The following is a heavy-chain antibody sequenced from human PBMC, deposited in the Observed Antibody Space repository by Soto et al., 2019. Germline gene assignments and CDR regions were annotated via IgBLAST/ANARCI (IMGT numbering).Heavy chain of an antibody. Sequence: GGSLRLSCAASGFTFSSYSMNWVRQAPGKGLEWVSSISSSSSYIYYADSVKGRFTISRDNAKNSLYLQMNSLRAEDTAVYYCARARRQGRVYYYYYMDVWGKGTTVTVSS. CDR2: ISSSSSYI. CDR3: ARARRQGRVYYYYYMDV. CDR1: GFTFSSYS. V-gene: IGHV3-21*01. D-gene: IGHD3-10*01. J-gene: IGHJ6*03.